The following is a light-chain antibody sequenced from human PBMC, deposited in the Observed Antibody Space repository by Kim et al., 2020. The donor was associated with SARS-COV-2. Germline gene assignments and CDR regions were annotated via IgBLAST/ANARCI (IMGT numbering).Light chain of an antibody. V-gene: IGLV10-54*04. CDR2: RDN. J-gene: IGLJ3*02. Sequence: QAGLTQPPSMSKGLRQTATLTCTGNSNNVGNQGAGWLQQHQGHPPKLLFNRDNNRPSGISERFSASRSGNTASLTITGLQLEDEGDYYCSAWDSSLNVWVFGGGTQLTVL. CDR1: SNNVGNQG. CDR3: SAWDSSLNVWV.